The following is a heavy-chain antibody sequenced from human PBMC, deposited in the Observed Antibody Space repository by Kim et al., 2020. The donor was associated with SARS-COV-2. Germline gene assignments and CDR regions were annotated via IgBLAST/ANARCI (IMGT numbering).Heavy chain of an antibody. V-gene: IGHV3-53*01. CDR1: GFTVSSNY. CDR3: ARSVEPWDAFDI. Sequence: GGSLRLSCAASGFTVSSNYMSWVRQAPGKGLEWVSVIYSGGSTYYADSVKGRFTISRDNSKNTLYLQMNSLRAEDTAVYYCARSVEPWDAFDIWGQGTMVTVSS. J-gene: IGHJ3*02. CDR2: IYSGGST.